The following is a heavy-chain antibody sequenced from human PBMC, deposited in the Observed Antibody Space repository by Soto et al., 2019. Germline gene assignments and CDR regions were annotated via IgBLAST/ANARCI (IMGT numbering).Heavy chain of an antibody. Sequence: EVQLVESGGGLVQPGGSLRLSCAASGFTVSSYYMSWVRQAPGKGLEWVSVIYSGGSTYYADCVNDRFTISRHNSKNTLYLQMNSLRAEDTAVYYCARGPDYDLGSAFDPLGQGTLVTVSS. V-gene: IGHV3-53*04. CDR3: ARGPDYDLGSAFDP. CDR2: IYSGGST. J-gene: IGHJ5*02. CDR1: GFTVSSYY. D-gene: IGHD3-3*01.